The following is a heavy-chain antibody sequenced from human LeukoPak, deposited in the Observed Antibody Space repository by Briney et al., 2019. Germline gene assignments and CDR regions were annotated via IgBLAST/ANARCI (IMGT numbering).Heavy chain of an antibody. V-gene: IGHV4-59*01. D-gene: IGHD5-24*01. Sequence: SETLSLTCTVSGGSISSYYWSWIRQPPGKGLEWIGYIYYSGSTNYNPSLKSRVTISVDTSKNQFSLKLSSVTAADTAVYYCAREMATNGAFDIWGQGTMVTVSS. J-gene: IGHJ3*02. CDR2: IYYSGST. CDR3: AREMATNGAFDI. CDR1: GGSISSYY.